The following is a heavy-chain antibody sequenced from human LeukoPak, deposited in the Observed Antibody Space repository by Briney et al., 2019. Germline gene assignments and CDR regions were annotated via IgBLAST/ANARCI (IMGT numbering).Heavy chain of an antibody. D-gene: IGHD2/OR15-2a*01. Sequence: GGSLRLSCAASGFSFSNARMSWVRQAPGKGLEWVGRIKTRNEGGTSEYAAPVKGRFTISRDDSKNTVHLQMNSLKTEDTGVYYCTKPDLLWVGEDVWGPGTTVTVSS. CDR1: GFSFSNAR. CDR3: TKPDLLWVGEDV. CDR2: IKTRNEGGTS. J-gene: IGHJ6*02. V-gene: IGHV3-15*01.